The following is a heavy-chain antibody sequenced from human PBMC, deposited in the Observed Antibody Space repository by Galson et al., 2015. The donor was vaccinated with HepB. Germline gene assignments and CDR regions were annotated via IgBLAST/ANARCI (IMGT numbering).Heavy chain of an antibody. V-gene: IGHV3-23*01. D-gene: IGHD6-19*01. Sequence: LRLSCAASGFTFSTYAMNWVRQAPGKGLEWLSAIGNSGGDTYYADSVKGRFTISRDNSKNTLYLQMNSLRAEDTAVYYCAKSSGWPYYYYGMDVWGQGTTVTVSS. J-gene: IGHJ6*02. CDR1: GFTFSTYA. CDR3: AKSSGWPYYYYGMDV. CDR2: IGNSGGDT.